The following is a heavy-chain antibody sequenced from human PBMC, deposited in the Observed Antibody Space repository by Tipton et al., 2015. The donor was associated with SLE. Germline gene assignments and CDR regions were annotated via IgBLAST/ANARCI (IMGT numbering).Heavy chain of an antibody. CDR1: GGTFTNNA. D-gene: IGHD2/OR15-2a*01. V-gene: IGHV1-69*05. CDR3: VSRPAIDLLYAFFF. Sequence: QLVQSGPEVKKPGSSVKVSCKASGGTFTNNAVSWVRQAPGQGLEWMGGIIPIFGAPNYAQRFQGRVTITTDGSTTAYMELSSLSSEDTAAYYCVSRPAIDLLYAFFFWCQGTLLIVTS. CDR2: IIPIFGAP. J-gene: IGHJ4*02.